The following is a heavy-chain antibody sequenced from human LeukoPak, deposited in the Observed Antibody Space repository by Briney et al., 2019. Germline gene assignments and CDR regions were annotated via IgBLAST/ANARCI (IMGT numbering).Heavy chain of an antibody. CDR2: INHSGST. V-gene: IGHV4-34*01. CDR1: GGSVSGYY. D-gene: IGHD3-16*02. CDR3: ARVPNQYYDYVWGSYRGYYFDY. Sequence: SETLSLTYAVYGGSVSGYYWSWIRQHPRKGLEWIGEINHSGSTNYNPSLKSRVTISVDTSKNQFSLKLSSVTAADTAVYYCARVPNQYYDYVWGSYRGYYFDYWGQGTLVTVSS. J-gene: IGHJ4*02.